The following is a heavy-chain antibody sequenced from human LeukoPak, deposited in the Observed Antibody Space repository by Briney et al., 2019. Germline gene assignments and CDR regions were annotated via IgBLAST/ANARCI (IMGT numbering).Heavy chain of an antibody. D-gene: IGHD1-1*01. CDR1: GFTFSDFY. CDR3: ARPRTAWSSHWYFEV. Sequence: PGGPLRLSCAACGFTFSDFYMSWIRQAPGKGLEWVSYISNSGSYIKDPHSVKGRFTISRDNAKVSLFLRLSNLRGQDTAVYYCARPRTAWSSHWYFEVWGRGTMVTVSS. J-gene: IGHJ2*01. V-gene: IGHV3-11*03. CDR2: ISNSGSYI.